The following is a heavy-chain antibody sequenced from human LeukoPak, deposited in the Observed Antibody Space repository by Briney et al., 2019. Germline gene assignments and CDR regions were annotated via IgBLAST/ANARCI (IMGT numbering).Heavy chain of an antibody. CDR1: GFTFSTYW. J-gene: IGHJ4*02. CDR2: ISYDGSNK. D-gene: IGHD3-9*01. V-gene: IGHV3-30*18. Sequence: GGSLRLSCVASGFTFSTYWMSWVRQAPGKGLEWVAVISYDGSNKYYADSVKGRFTISRDNSKNTLYLQMNSLRAEDTAVYYCAKDPFYDILTTGYFDYWGQGTLVTVSS. CDR3: AKDPFYDILTTGYFDY.